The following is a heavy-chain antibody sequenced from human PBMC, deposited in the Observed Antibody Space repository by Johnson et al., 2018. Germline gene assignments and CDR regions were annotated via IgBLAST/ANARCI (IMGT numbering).Heavy chain of an antibody. Sequence: VQLVESGGGVVQPGRSLRLSCGASGFTFSNFGMHWVRQAPGKGLEWVADISYDGRNKNYADSVKGRFAISRDNSKNTLYVQLDSLRAEDTGVYYCAKDRSGGYSSGWSYALYSLGPGTMGTVAS. J-gene: IGHJ3*02. CDR2: ISYDGRNK. CDR3: AKDRSGGYSSGWSYALYS. CDR1: GFTFSNFG. V-gene: IGHV3-30*18. D-gene: IGHD5-18*01.